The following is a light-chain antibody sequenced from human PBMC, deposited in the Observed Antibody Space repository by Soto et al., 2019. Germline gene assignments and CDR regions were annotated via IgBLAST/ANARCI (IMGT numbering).Light chain of an antibody. CDR2: EVT. J-gene: IGLJ3*02. Sequence: QSALTQPPSASGSPGQSVTISCTGTSSDVGAYKYVSRYQQYPGKAPNLMIYEVTKRPSGVPDRFSGSKSGNTASLTVSGLQAEDEADYYCTSYVGNDIWVFGGGTKLTVL. CDR3: TSYVGNDIWV. V-gene: IGLV2-8*01. CDR1: SSDVGAYKY.